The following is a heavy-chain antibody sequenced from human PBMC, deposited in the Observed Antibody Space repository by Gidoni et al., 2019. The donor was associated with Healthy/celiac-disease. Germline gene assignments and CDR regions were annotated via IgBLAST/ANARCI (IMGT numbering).Heavy chain of an antibody. D-gene: IGHD6-19*01. CDR3: ARDPSSGSWFDP. Sequence: VQLVQSGAEVTKPGCSVKVSCKASGGTFSSYAISWVRQTPGQGLEWMGGVIPIFGTANYAQKFQGRVTITADKSTSTAYMELSSLRSEDTAVYYCARDPSSGSWFDPWGQGTLVTVSS. V-gene: IGHV1-69*06. J-gene: IGHJ5*02. CDR1: GGTFSSYA. CDR2: VIPIFGTA.